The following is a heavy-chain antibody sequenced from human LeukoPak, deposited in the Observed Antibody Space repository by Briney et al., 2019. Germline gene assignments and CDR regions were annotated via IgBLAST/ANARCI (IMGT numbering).Heavy chain of an antibody. J-gene: IGHJ4*02. D-gene: IGHD3-9*01. CDR3: ARDFSGDYYDILTGYSYFDY. CDR2: ISYDGSNK. CDR1: GFTFSSYA. V-gene: IGHV3-30*01. Sequence: PGGSLRLSCAASGFTFSSYAMHWVRQAPGKGLEWVAVISYDGSNKYYADSVKGRFTISRDNSKNTLYLQMNSLRAEDTAVYYCARDFSGDYYDILTGYSYFDYWGQGTLVTVSS.